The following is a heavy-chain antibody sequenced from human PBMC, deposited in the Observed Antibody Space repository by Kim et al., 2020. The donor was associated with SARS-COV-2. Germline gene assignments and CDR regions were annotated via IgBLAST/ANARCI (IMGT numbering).Heavy chain of an antibody. J-gene: IGHJ4*02. CDR3: ARGGIVVVPPDY. V-gene: IGHV4-30-4*01. D-gene: IGHD3-22*01. Sequence: SETLSLTCTVSGGSISSGDYYWSWIRQPPGKGLEWIGYIYYSGSTYYNPSLKSRVTISVDTSKNQFSLKLSSVTAADTAVYYCARGGIVVVPPDYWGQGTLVTVSS. CDR1: GGSISSGDYY. CDR2: IYYSGST.